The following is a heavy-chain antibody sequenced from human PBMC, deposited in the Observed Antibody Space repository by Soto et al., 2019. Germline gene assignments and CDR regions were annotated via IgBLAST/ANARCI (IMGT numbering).Heavy chain of an antibody. CDR2: ISSSGSTI. V-gene: IGHV3-11*01. CDR3: ARVVGYCCGGSCYSNYYYGMDV. D-gene: IGHD2-15*01. J-gene: IGHJ6*02. Sequence: PGGSLRLSCAASGFTFSDYYMSWIRQAPGKGLEWVSYISSSGSTIYYADSVKGRFTISRDNAKNSLYLQMNSLRAEDTAVYYCARVVGYCCGGSCYSNYYYGMDVWGQGTTVTVSS. CDR1: GFTFSDYY.